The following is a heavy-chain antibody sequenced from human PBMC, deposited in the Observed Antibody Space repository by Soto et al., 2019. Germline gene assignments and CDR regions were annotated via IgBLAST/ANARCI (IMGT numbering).Heavy chain of an antibody. Sequence: SETLSLKCTVAGGSISTYYWNCIKKPPGKGLEWIGYIYYSGNTIYNPSVKSRVTISVDTSKNQFSLKLSSVTAADTAVYYCAGGIILAGIFIDYYGMDVWGQGTTGTVSS. CDR2: IYYSGNT. CDR1: GGSISTYY. J-gene: IGHJ6*02. D-gene: IGHD6-19*01. V-gene: IGHV4-59*01. CDR3: AGGIILAGIFIDYYGMDV.